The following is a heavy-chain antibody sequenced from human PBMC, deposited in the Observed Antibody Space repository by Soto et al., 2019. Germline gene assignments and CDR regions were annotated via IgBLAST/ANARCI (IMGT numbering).Heavy chain of an antibody. CDR2: LSFDGRIE. CDR1: GVTFGRNG. V-gene: IGHV3-30*03. D-gene: IGHD1-7*01. J-gene: IGHJ4*02. Sequence: GGSLRLSCAASGVTFGRNGMHWVRQAPGKGLEWVAVLSFDGRIEYYADSVKGRFKIFRDNPKNTLYLQMNTLRPDDTALYYCARDRDRTWSLDYWGQGALVTVSA. CDR3: ARDRDRTWSLDY.